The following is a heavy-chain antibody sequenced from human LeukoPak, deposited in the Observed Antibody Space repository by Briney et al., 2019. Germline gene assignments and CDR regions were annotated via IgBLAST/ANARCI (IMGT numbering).Heavy chain of an antibody. Sequence: ASVKVSCKVSGYTLTELSMHWVRQAPGKGLEWMGGFDPEDGETIYAQKFQGRVTMTEDTSTDTAYMELSSLRSEDTAVYYCATSYSRIAANWFDPWGQGTLVTVPS. V-gene: IGHV1-24*01. J-gene: IGHJ5*02. CDR2: FDPEDGET. D-gene: IGHD2-21*01. CDR3: ATSYSRIAANWFDP. CDR1: GYTLTELS.